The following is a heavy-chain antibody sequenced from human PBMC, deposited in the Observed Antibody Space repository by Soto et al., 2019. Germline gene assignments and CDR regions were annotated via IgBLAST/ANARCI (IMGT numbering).Heavy chain of an antibody. CDR3: ARSPYTTGYHYGMDV. CDR1: GFSFSLYG. CDR2: IWYDGSNK. V-gene: IGHV3-33*01. Sequence: GXSQRLSCTASGFSFSLYGMQRVSQATGKGLEWVAVIWYDGSNKYYADSVKGRFTISRDNSKNTLYLQMNSLRAEDTAVYYCARSPYTTGYHYGMDVWGQGTSVTVSS. J-gene: IGHJ6*02. D-gene: IGHD3-9*01.